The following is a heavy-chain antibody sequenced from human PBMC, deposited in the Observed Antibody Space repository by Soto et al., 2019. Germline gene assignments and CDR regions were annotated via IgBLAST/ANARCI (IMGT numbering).Heavy chain of an antibody. Sequence: QVQLVQSGAEVKKPGSSVKVACKVSGDTFSNYVINWVRQAPGQGLEWVGAFVPIFRTANYAQKFQGRVTINADEFTITAYMELSGLRSDDTATYYCARETSAPGTFREDASDIWGQGTLVTVSS. CDR2: FVPIFRTA. D-gene: IGHD6-13*01. V-gene: IGHV1-69*12. CDR1: GDTFSNYV. J-gene: IGHJ3*02. CDR3: ARETSAPGTFREDASDI.